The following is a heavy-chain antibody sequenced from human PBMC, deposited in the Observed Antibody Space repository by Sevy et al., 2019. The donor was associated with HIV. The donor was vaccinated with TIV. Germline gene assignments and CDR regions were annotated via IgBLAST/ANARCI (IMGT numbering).Heavy chain of an antibody. CDR1: GDSMSTYY. CDR2: ISYSGST. Sequence: SETLSLTCSVSGDSMSTYYWNWIRQPPGKGLEWIGYISYSGSTNYSPSLKSRVTISVDTSKNQFSLKLSSMTAADTAVYFCARDLFDHGAFDTWGPGTLVTVSS. CDR3: ARDLFDHGAFDT. J-gene: IGHJ3*02. V-gene: IGHV4-59*01. D-gene: IGHD3-9*01.